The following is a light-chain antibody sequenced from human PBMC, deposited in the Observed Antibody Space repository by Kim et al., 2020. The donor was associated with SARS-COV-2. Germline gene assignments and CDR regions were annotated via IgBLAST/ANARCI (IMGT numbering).Light chain of an antibody. CDR3: QQYDNLLTIT. CDR1: QDISNY. J-gene: IGKJ5*01. Sequence: SVGDRVTITCQASQDISNYLNWYQQKPGKAPKLLIYDASNLETGVPSRFSGSGSGTDFTFTISSLQPEDIATYYCQQYDNLLTITFGQGTRLEIK. V-gene: IGKV1-33*01. CDR2: DAS.